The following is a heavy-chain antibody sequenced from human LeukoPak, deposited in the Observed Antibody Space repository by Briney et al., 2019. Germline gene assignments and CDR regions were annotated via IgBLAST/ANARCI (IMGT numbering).Heavy chain of an antibody. Sequence: GGSLRLSCAASGFTFSSYAMHWVRQAPGKGLEWVAVISYDGSNKYYADSVKGQFTISRDNSKNTLYLQMNSLRAEDTAVYYCAREGYSNLSFDYWGQGTLVTVSS. CDR2: ISYDGSNK. V-gene: IGHV3-30-3*01. CDR3: AREGYSNLSFDY. J-gene: IGHJ4*02. CDR1: GFTFSSYA. D-gene: IGHD4-11*01.